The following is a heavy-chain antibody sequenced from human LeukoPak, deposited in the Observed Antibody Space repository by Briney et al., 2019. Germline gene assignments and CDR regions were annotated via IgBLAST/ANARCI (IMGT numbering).Heavy chain of an antibody. CDR3: ARELTGMGGNWFDP. CDR1: GYTFTTYN. CDR2: ISGYNGNT. D-gene: IGHD3-9*01. Sequence: ASVKVSCKASGYTFTTYNINWVRQAPGQGLEWMGWISGYNGNTNYAQKLQGRVTMTTDTSTSTAYMELRSLRSDDTAVYYCARELTGMGGNWFDPRGQGTLVTVSS. V-gene: IGHV1-18*01. J-gene: IGHJ5*02.